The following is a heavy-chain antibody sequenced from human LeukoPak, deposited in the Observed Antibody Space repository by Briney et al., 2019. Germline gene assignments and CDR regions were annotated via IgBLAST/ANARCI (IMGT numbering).Heavy chain of an antibody. J-gene: IGHJ4*02. D-gene: IGHD5-24*01. CDR3: AGSDGYNSFDF. V-gene: IGHV4-59*01. CDR2: VYYSLNT. CDR1: SGSITTYY. Sequence: TLSLTCSISSGSITTYYWSWIRQPPGKGLEWIGYVYYSLNTTYNPSLQSRVTMSADTSKNQFSLKLSSVTAADTAVYYCAGSDGYNSFDFWGQGTLV.